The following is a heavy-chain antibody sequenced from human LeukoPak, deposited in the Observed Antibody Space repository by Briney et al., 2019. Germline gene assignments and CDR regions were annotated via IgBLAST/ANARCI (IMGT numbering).Heavy chain of an antibody. CDR2: RTPLFGTA. V-gene: IGHV1-69*05. CDR1: GGTCITYA. Sequence: SENVSCKASGGTCITYAVKWERQAPRHGLEGMGGRTPLFGTASYAQKFQGRVTITTDESRSTAYMELSSLRSEDTAVYYCARVFARGGEISGSYYYYWGEGNLVTVSS. CDR3: ARVFARGGEISGSYYYY. D-gene: IGHD3-10*01. J-gene: IGHJ4*02.